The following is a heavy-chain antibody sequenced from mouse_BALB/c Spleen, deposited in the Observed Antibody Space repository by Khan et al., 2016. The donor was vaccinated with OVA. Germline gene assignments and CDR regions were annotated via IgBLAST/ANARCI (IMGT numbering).Heavy chain of an antibody. CDR2: IWAGGST. J-gene: IGHJ2*01. CDR3: AKLEDV. V-gene: IGHV2-9*01. Sequence: QVQLKQSGPGLVAPSQSLSITCTVSGFSLTSYGVHWVRQPPGKGLEWVGVIWAGGSTNYNSAIMSRLSISKDHSKSQVFLKMNRLQTDDTAMYYCAKLEDVWGQGTTLTVSS. CDR1: GFSLTSYG.